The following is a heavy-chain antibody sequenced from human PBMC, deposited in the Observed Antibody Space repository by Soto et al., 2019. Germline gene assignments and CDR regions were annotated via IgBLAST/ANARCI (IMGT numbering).Heavy chain of an antibody. D-gene: IGHD3-10*01. V-gene: IGHV1-69*02. J-gene: IGHJ6*03. CDR3: ARVGGGFWDLTDAYYYYYYMDV. CDR2: IIPILGIA. Sequence: QVQLVQSGAEVKKPGSSVKVSCKASGGTFSSYTISWVRQAPGQGLEWMGRIIPILGIANYAQKFQGRVTISADKSTSTAYMELSVLRSEGTAVYFCARVGGGFWDLTDAYYYYYYMDVWGKGTTVTVSS. CDR1: GGTFSSYT.